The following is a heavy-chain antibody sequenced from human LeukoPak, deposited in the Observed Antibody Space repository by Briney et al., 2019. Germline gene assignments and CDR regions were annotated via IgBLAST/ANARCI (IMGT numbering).Heavy chain of an antibody. Sequence: GGSLRLSCAASGFTVSSNYMIWVPQAPGKGLEWGSLIHGGGTTYYADSVKGRFTITSDSSKNTVYLEMNSLRAEDTAVYYCARAPNYGDYGGQWGRGTLVTVSS. CDR3: ARAPNYGDYGGQ. D-gene: IGHD4-17*01. CDR1: GFTVSSNY. J-gene: IGHJ4*02. CDR2: IHGGGTT. V-gene: IGHV3-53*01.